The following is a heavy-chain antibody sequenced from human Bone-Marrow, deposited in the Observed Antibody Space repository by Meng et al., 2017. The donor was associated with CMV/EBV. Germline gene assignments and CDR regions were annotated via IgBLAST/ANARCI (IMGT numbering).Heavy chain of an antibody. D-gene: IGHD1-26*01. V-gene: IGHV3-21*04. CDR3: AKGVLRVGAGTFDY. CDR1: GFTFSSYS. Sequence: GESLKISCAASGFTFSSYSMNWVRQAPGKGLEWVSSISSSSSYIYYADSVKGRFTISRDNAKNSLYLQMNSLRAEDTAVYYCAKGVLRVGAGTFDYWGQGNLVNVAS. J-gene: IGHJ4*02. CDR2: ISSSSSYI.